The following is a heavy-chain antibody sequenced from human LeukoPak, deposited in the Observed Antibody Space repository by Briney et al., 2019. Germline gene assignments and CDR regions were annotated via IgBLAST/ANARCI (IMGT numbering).Heavy chain of an antibody. V-gene: IGHV4-59*08. CDR1: GGSIRTFY. Sequence: SETLSLTCTVSGGSIRTFYWSWIRQPPGKGLEWIGYIYYSGTTNYNPSLKSRVTISVDTSKNQFSLNLSSVTAADTAVYYCARRSPGYSYSIDSWGQGTLVTVSS. CDR2: IYYSGTT. CDR3: ARRSPGYSYSIDS. J-gene: IGHJ4*02. D-gene: IGHD5-18*01.